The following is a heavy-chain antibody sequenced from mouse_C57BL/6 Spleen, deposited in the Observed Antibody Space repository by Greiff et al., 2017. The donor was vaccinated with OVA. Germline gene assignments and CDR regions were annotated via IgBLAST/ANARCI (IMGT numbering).Heavy chain of an antibody. Sequence: VQLQQPGAELVRPGSSVKLSCKASGYTFTSYWMDWVKQRPGQGLEWIGNIYPSDGETHYNQKFKDKATLTVDKSSSTAYMQLSSLTSEDSAVYYCARSTVVKVEDWGQGASVTVAS. V-gene: IGHV1-61*01. CDR2: IYPSDGET. CDR1: GYTFTSYW. D-gene: IGHD1-1*01. J-gene: IGHJ4*01. CDR3: ARSTVVKVED.